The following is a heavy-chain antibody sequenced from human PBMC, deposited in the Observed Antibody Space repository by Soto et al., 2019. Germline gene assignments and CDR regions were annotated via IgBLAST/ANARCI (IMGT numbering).Heavy chain of an antibody. Sequence: QVQLQESGPGLVKPSQTLSLTCAVSGASFSRGGYYWSWIRQHPGKGLEWIVYIYYSGNTSYNPSLKSRVMISLDTSKNQLSLKLTSVTAADTAVYYCAREGALGNFEFWGQGTLVTVSS. CDR1: GASFSRGGYY. J-gene: IGHJ4*02. CDR2: IYYSGNT. D-gene: IGHD3-16*01. V-gene: IGHV4-31*11. CDR3: AREGALGNFEF.